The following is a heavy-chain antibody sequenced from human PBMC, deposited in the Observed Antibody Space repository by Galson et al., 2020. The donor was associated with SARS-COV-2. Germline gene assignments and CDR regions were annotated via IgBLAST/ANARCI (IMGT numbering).Heavy chain of an antibody. CDR1: GFTFSSYG. Sequence: GESLTISCAASGFTFSSYGMHWVRQAPGKGLEWVAVIWYDGSNKYYADSVKGRFTISRDNAKNSLYLQMNSLRAEDTAVYYCASCSSTSCYYYGMDVWGQGTTVTVSS. D-gene: IGHD2-2*01. J-gene: IGHJ6*02. CDR3: ASCSSTSCYYYGMDV. V-gene: IGHV3-33*03. CDR2: IWYDGSNK.